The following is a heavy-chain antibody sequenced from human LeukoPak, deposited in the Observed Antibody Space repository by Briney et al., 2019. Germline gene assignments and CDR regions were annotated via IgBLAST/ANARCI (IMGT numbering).Heavy chain of an antibody. CDR3: ATGSLLLWFGEAYFQH. Sequence: PSETLSLTCAVYGGSFSGYYWNWIRQPPGKGLEWIGEVYHTGSTNYNPSLKSRVTISVDTSKNQFSLKLSSVTAADTAVYYCATGSLLLWFGEAYFQHWGQGTLVTVSS. D-gene: IGHD3-10*01. CDR1: GGSFSGYY. J-gene: IGHJ1*01. CDR2: VYHTGST. V-gene: IGHV4-34*01.